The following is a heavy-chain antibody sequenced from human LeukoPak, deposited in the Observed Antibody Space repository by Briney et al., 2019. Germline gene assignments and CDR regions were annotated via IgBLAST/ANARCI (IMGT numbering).Heavy chain of an antibody. CDR3: ARRNAMDV. CDR1: GFTFSNYW. J-gene: IGHJ6*02. Sequence: PGGSLRLSCAASGFTFSNYWMTWVRQAPGKGLEWVANINRDGSEGYYVDSVKGRFTISRDDAKSSLYLQMNSLGAEDTAVYYCARRNAMDVWGQGTTVIVFS. CDR2: INRDGSEG. V-gene: IGHV3-7*03.